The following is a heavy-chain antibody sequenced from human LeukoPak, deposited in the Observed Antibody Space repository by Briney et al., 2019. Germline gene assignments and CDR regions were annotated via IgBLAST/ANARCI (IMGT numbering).Heavy chain of an antibody. V-gene: IGHV3-74*01. J-gene: IGHJ4*02. CDR2: INPDGNSA. D-gene: IGHD3-10*01. CDR3: EALNYGSGSYLDY. Sequence: PGGSLRLSCAASGFTFSSYAMSWVRQAPGKGLVWVSLINPDGNSATYADSVKGRFTISRDNAKNTLYLQMNSLRAEDTAVYYCEALNYGSGSYLDYWGQGILVTVSS. CDR1: GFTFSSYA.